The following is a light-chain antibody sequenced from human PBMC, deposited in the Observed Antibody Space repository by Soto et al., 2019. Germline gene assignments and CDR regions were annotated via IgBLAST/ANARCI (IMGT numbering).Light chain of an antibody. CDR1: QGISKN. Sequence: DLQMTQSPSSLSASVGDRVMITCRASQGISKNLAWYQQKPGKAPKLLIYAASTLQSGVPPRFSGSGSGTDFTLTISSLQPEDVATYYCQKYNRAPWTFGQGTKVEIK. V-gene: IGKV1-27*01. CDR2: AAS. CDR3: QKYNRAPWT. J-gene: IGKJ1*01.